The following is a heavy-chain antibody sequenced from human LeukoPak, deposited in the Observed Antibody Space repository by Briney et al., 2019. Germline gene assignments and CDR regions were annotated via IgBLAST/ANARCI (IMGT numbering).Heavy chain of an antibody. CDR2: IWYDGSNK. V-gene: IGHV3-33*01. CDR1: GFTFSSYG. D-gene: IGHD5-24*01. J-gene: IGHJ6*02. Sequence: GGSLRLSCAASGFTFSSYGMHWVRQAPGKGLEWVAVIWYDGSNKYYADSVKGRFTISRDNSKNTLYLQMNSLRAEDTAVYYCARDQAFRWSLGYYYGMDVWGQGTTVTVSS. CDR3: ARDQAFRWSLGYYYGMDV.